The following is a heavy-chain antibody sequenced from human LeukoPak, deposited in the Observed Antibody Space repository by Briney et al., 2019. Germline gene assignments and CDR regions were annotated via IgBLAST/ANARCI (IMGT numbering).Heavy chain of an antibody. CDR2: IYYSGST. V-gene: IGHV4-59*01. CDR1: GGSFSSYY. D-gene: IGHD6-13*01. J-gene: IGHJ4*02. CDR3: ARGYSSSWYAPFSDFDY. Sequence: PSETLSLTCAVYGGSFSSYYWSWIRQPPGKGLEWIGYIYYSGSTNYNPSLKSRVTISVDTSKNQFSLKLSSVTAADTAVYYCARGYSSSWYAPFSDFDYWGQGTLVTVSS.